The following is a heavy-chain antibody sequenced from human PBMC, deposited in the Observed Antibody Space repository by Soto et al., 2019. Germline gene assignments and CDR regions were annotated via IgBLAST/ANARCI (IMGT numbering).Heavy chain of an antibody. J-gene: IGHJ4*02. CDR3: AHTLVASLGYYFDC. D-gene: IGHD5-12*01. Sequence: QITLKESGPTLVKPTQTLTLTCTFSGFSLSTTRVGVGWFRKPTGMALEWRALVYWNDYKRYSPFLKSRLTITTDTSKNQVVLTMTTIAPRDTATYSCAHTLVASLGYYFDCWGQVTLVTFSS. CDR1: GFSLSTTRVG. CDR2: VYWNDYK. V-gene: IGHV2-5*01.